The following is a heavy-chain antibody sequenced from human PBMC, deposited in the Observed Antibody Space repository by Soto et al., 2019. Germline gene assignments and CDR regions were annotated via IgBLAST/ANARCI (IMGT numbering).Heavy chain of an antibody. CDR2: INAGNGNT. Sequence: ASVKVSCKASGYTFTNYAMHWVRQAPGQRLEWMGWINAGNGNTKYSQKFQGRVTITRDTSASTAYMELSSLRSEDTAVYYCARGGSIYWYFDLWGRGTLVTVS. D-gene: IGHD1-26*01. CDR1: GYTFTNYA. CDR3: ARGGSIYWYFDL. J-gene: IGHJ2*01. V-gene: IGHV1-3*01.